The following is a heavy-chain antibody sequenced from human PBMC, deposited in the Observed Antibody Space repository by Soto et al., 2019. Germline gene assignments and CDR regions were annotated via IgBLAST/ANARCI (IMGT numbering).Heavy chain of an antibody. CDR2: TYYRSKWYN. D-gene: IGHD5-12*01. CDR1: GDSVSSNSAA. V-gene: IGHV6-1*01. Sequence: QTLSLTCAISGDSVSSNSAAWNWIRQSPSRGLEWLGRTYYRSKWYNDYAVSVKSRITINPDTSKNQFSLQLNSVTPEDTAVYYCARDVEMATMSTPAVGYYYYYGMDVWGQGITVTVSS. J-gene: IGHJ6*02. CDR3: ARDVEMATMSTPAVGYYYYYGMDV.